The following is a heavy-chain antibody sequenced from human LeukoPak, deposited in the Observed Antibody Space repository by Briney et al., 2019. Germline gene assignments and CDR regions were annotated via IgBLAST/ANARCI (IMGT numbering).Heavy chain of an antibody. Sequence: SETLSLICTVSSDSISSGSSSWAWIRQPGGQGLEGIENISSTGGPHYNPSRQIRVTMYVDTSKNQVALNLNSMTTTDTAVYYCARYAPYSHGYFFTWYFDLWGRGTLVTVSS. V-gene: IGHV4-39*01. J-gene: IGHJ2*01. CDR2: ISSTGGP. CDR3: ARYAPYSHGYFFTWYFDL. D-gene: IGHD5-24*01. CDR1: SDSISSGSSS.